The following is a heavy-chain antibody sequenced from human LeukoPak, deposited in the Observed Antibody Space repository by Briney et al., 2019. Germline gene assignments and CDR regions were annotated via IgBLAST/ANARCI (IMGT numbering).Heavy chain of an antibody. V-gene: IGHV4-39*01. J-gene: IGHJ3*02. CDR1: GGSISSSGYY. Sequence: SETLSLTCTVSGGSISSSGYYWGWIRQPPGKGLEWIGNIYYSGSTYYNPSLESRVTISVDTSKNQFSLKLSSVTAADTAVYYCAGPYSASFFYAFDIWGQGTVITVSS. CDR3: AGPYSASFFYAFDI. CDR2: IYYSGST. D-gene: IGHD1-26*01.